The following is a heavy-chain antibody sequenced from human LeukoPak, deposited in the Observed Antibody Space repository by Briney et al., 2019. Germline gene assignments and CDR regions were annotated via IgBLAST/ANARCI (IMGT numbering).Heavy chain of an antibody. V-gene: IGHV4-59*01. Sequence: SETLSLTCTVSGGSISSYYWSRIRQTPGKGLEWIENTHNSGSTNYNPSLKSRVTISVDTSKNQFSLKLNSVTAADTAMYYCARSALDTSGTYYNPQPFLYWGQGTLVTVSS. D-gene: IGHD3-10*01. J-gene: IGHJ4*02. CDR2: THNSGST. CDR3: ARSALDTSGTYYNPQPFLY. CDR1: GGSISSYY.